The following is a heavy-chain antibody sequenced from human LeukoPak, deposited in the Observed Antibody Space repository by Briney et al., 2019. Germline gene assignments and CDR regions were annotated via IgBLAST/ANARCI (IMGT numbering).Heavy chain of an antibody. CDR1: GLTFSSYA. CDR2: ISGSGGTT. CDR3: AKGGMRPRYLMDV. V-gene: IGHV3-23*01. J-gene: IGHJ6*04. D-gene: IGHD1-1*01. Sequence: GGSLRLSCAASGLTFSSYAMSWVRQAPGKGLEWVSAISGSGGTTYDADSVKGRFTISRDNSKNTLYLQMNSLRAEDTAIYYCAKGGMRPRYLMDVWGSGTAVTVSP.